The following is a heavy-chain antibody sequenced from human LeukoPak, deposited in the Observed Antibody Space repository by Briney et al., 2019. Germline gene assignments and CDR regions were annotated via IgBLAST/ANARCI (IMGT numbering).Heavy chain of an antibody. Sequence: SETLSLTCAVYGGSFSGYYWSWIRQPPGKGLEWIGEINHSGSTNYNPSLKSRVTISVDTSKNQFSLKLSSATAADTAVYYCASPKDYYDSSGFLSWGQGALVTVSS. V-gene: IGHV4-34*01. CDR2: INHSGST. J-gene: IGHJ5*02. CDR1: GGSFSGYY. CDR3: ASPKDYYDSSGFLS. D-gene: IGHD3-22*01.